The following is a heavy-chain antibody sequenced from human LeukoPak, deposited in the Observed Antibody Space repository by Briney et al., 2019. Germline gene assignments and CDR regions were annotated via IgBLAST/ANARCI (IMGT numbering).Heavy chain of an antibody. J-gene: IGHJ5*02. CDR1: GYTFTGYY. CDR2: INPNSGGT. Sequence: ASVKVSCKASGYTFTGYYMHWVRQAPGQGLEWMGWINPNSGGTNYAQKFQGRVTMTRDTSISTAYMELSRLRSDDTAVYYCARDPVVVVAATGQNNWFDPWGQGTLVTVSS. CDR3: ARDPVVVVAATGQNNWFDP. D-gene: IGHD2-15*01. V-gene: IGHV1-2*02.